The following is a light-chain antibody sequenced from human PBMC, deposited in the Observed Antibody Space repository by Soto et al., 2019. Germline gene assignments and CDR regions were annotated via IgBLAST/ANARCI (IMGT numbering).Light chain of an antibody. CDR1: SSDVGGYSY. V-gene: IGLV2-14*01. CDR3: ASYTTSSTYV. J-gene: IGLJ1*01. Sequence: QSVLTQPASVSGSPGQSIAISCTGTSSDVGGYSYVSWYQQQPGKAPKLVISDVSNRPSGVSDRFSGSKSGNTASLTISGLQTEDEADYYCASYTTSSTYVFGTGTNVTVL. CDR2: DVS.